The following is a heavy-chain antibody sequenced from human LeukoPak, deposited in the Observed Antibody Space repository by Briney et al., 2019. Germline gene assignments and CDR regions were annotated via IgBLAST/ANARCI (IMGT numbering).Heavy chain of an antibody. J-gene: IGHJ4*02. Sequence: GGSLRLSCAASGFTFSSYWMHWVRQAPGKGLVWVSRINSDGSSTSYADSVKGRFTISRDNAKNTLYLQMNSLRAEDTAVYYCAMVRGVIGSFDYWGQGTLVTVSS. CDR2: INSDGSST. CDR1: GFTFSSYW. CDR3: AMVRGVIGSFDY. V-gene: IGHV3-74*01. D-gene: IGHD3-10*01.